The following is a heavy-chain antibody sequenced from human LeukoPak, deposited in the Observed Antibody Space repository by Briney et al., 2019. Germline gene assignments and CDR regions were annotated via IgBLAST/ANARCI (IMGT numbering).Heavy chain of an antibody. CDR2: INQDGSEK. Sequence: GGSLRLSCSVSRFTFSSYWMTWVLQAPGKGLYWLANINQDGSEKSYVDSVKGRFTISRDNAKNSLYLQMNSLRAEDTAVYYCARGFSASGFDYWGQGTLVTVSS. J-gene: IGHJ4*02. V-gene: IGHV3-7*01. D-gene: IGHD6-19*01. CDR3: ARGFSASGFDY. CDR1: RFTFSSYW.